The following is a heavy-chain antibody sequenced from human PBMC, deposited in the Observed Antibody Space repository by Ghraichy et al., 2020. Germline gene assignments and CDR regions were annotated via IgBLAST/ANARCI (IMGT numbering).Heavy chain of an antibody. D-gene: IGHD4-17*01. V-gene: IGHV4-39*01. Sequence: SETLSLTCTVSGGSIGSSIYYWGWIRQPPGKGLEWIGSIYYTGSTYYNPSLKSRVTMSVDTSKNQFSLELSSVTAADTAVFYCMRHYGDIYWGQGTLVTVSS. CDR2: IYYTGST. J-gene: IGHJ4*02. CDR3: MRHYGDIY. CDR1: GGSIGSSIYY.